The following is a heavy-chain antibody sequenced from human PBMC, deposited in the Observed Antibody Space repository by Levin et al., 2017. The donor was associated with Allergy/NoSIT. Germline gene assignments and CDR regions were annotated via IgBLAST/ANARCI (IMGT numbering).Heavy chain of an antibody. J-gene: IGHJ4*02. D-gene: IGHD3-9*01. CDR1: GGSTRLGGYY. CDR3: GRAQTGYVSPFDF. CDR2: IYYSGET. V-gene: IGHV4-31*03. Sequence: SETLSLTCSVSGGSTRLGGYYWGWIRQHPVKGLEWLGYIYYSGETFYNPSVESRLVISHDTSENQFSLKLTSLTAADTAVCYCGRAQTGYVSPFDFWGPGTLVTVSS.